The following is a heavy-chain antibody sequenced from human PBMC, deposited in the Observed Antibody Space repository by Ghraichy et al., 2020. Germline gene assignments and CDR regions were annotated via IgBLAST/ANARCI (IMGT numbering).Heavy chain of an antibody. CDR1: GGSISSYY. D-gene: IGHD2-15*01. J-gene: IGHJ5*02. Sequence: ESLNISCTVSGGSISSYYRSWIRQPPGKGLEWIGYIYYSGSTNYNPSLKSRVTISVDTSKNQFSLKLSSVTAADTAVYYCVRGSSSWDSFWFDPWCQGTLVTVSS. V-gene: IGHV4-59*01. CDR3: VRGSSSWDSFWFDP. CDR2: IYYSGST.